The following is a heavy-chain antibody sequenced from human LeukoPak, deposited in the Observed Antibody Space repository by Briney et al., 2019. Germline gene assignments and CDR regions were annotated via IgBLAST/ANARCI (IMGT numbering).Heavy chain of an antibody. CDR3: ARAPRPAAVYGMDV. Sequence: PSQTLSLTCTVSGGSISSGGYYWSWIRQHPGKGLEWIGYIYYSGSTYYNPSLKSRVTISVDTSKNQFSLKLSSVTAADTAVYYCARAPRPAAVYGMDVWGQGTTVTVSS. J-gene: IGHJ6*02. CDR1: GGSISSGGYY. CDR2: IYYSGST. D-gene: IGHD2-2*01. V-gene: IGHV4-31*03.